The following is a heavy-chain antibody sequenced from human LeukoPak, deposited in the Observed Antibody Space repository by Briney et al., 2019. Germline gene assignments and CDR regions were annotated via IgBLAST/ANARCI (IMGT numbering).Heavy chain of an antibody. V-gene: IGHV3-7*03. CDR1: GFTFSIYL. D-gene: IGHD1-26*01. Sequence: GGSLRLSCAASGFTFSIYLMSWVRQAPGKGLEWVANINQAGSAKYFVDSVKGRFTISRDNAKNSLYLQMNSLRAEDTAVYYCAKEGVQTPSDWYFDLWGRGTLVTVSS. J-gene: IGHJ2*01. CDR3: AKEGVQTPSDWYFDL. CDR2: INQAGSAK.